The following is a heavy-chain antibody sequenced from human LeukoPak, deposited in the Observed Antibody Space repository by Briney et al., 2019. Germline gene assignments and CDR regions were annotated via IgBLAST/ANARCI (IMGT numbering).Heavy chain of an antibody. V-gene: IGHV3-33*01. CDR3: ARDRGVEMATITGIFDY. Sequence: PGGSLRLSCAASGFTFSSYGMHWVRQAPGKGLEWVAVIWYDGSNKYYADSVKGRFTISRDNSKNTLYLQMNSLRAEDTAVYYRARDRGVEMATITGIFDYWGQGTLVTVSS. J-gene: IGHJ4*02. CDR2: IWYDGSNK. D-gene: IGHD5-24*01. CDR1: GFTFSSYG.